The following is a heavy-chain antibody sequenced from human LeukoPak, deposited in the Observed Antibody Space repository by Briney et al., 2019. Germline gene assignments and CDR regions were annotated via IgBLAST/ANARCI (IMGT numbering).Heavy chain of an antibody. V-gene: IGHV3-21*01. CDR1: GFTFSSYS. J-gene: IGHJ5*02. CDR2: ISSSSSYI. Sequence: GGSLRLSCAASGFTFSSYSMNSVRQAPGKGLEWVSSISSSSSYIYYADSVKGRFTISRDNAKNSLYLQMNSLRAEDTAVYYCARGAAAVISNWFDPWGQGTLVTVPS. CDR3: ARGAAAVISNWFDP. D-gene: IGHD2-2*02.